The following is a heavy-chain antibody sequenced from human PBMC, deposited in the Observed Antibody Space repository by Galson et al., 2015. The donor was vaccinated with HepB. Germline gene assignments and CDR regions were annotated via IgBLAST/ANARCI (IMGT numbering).Heavy chain of an antibody. D-gene: IGHD4-17*01. CDR1: GGSFSGYY. Sequence: LSLTCAVYGGSFSGYYWSWIRQPPGQGLEWIGEINHSGSTNYNPSLKSRVSISVDTSKSQFSLKLSSVTAADTAVFFCARGATVTPVGNAFDIWGQGTMVTVSS. V-gene: IGHV4-34*01. CDR2: INHSGST. CDR3: ARGATVTPVGNAFDI. J-gene: IGHJ3*02.